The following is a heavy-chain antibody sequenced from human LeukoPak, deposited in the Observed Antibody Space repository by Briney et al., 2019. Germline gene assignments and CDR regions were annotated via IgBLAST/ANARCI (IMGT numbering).Heavy chain of an antibody. Sequence: ASVKVSCKASGYTFTGYYVYWVRQAPRQGLEWMGWINPNSGGTNYVQKFQGRVTMTRDTSISTVYMELSRLRSDDTAVYYCTIFFADSGRPDWGQGTLVTVSS. D-gene: IGHD3-10*01. J-gene: IGHJ4*02. CDR1: GYTFTGYY. CDR3: TIFFADSGRPD. V-gene: IGHV1-2*02. CDR2: INPNSGGT.